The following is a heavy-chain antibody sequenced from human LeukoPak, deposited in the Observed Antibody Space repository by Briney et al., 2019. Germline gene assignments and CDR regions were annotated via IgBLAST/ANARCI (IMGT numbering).Heavy chain of an antibody. D-gene: IGHD3-22*01. J-gene: IGHJ3*02. CDR1: GYTFTGYY. CDR2: INPNSGGT. Sequence: ASVKVSCKASGYTFTGYYMHWVRQAPGQGLEWMGWINPNSGGTNYAQKFQGRVTMTRDTSISTAYMELSRLRSEDTAVYYCARGFYDSSGLDAFDIWGQGTMVTVSS. V-gene: IGHV1-2*02. CDR3: ARGFYDSSGLDAFDI.